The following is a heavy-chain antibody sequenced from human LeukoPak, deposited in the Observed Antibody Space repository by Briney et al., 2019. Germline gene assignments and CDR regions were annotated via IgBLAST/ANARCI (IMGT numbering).Heavy chain of an antibody. V-gene: IGHV4-59*08. D-gene: IGHD1-26*01. CDR3: ARRSSYSGSYNQFDL. CDR2: IYYSRST. J-gene: IGHJ3*01. Sequence: PETLSLTCTVSVGSISSYYLSWIRQPPGKRLECIGYIYYSRSTNYNPSLKSRVTISVDTSKNQFSLKLSSVTAADTAVYYCARRSSYSGSYNQFDLWGQGTMVTVSS. CDR1: VGSISSYY.